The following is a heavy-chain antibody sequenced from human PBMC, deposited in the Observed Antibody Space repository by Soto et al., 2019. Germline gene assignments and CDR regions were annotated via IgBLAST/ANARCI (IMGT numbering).Heavy chain of an antibody. CDR1: GYTFTNYG. CDR2: ISAYKGDT. V-gene: IGHV1-18*01. D-gene: IGHD3-10*01. Sequence: ASVKVSCKASGYTFTNYGISWVRQAPGQGLEWMGWISAYKGDTDYAQNLRGRVTMTTDTSTNTAYMELRSLRDEDTAMYYCARDLDGSGSYYTDYWGPGTLVTVSS. J-gene: IGHJ4*02. CDR3: ARDLDGSGSYYTDY.